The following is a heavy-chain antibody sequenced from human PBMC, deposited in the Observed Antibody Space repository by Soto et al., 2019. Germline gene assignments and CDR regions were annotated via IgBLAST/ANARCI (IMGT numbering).Heavy chain of an antibody. Sequence: ESLKISFKGSVYSVTSYEIGGVRHIPGKGLEWMGIIYPRDSDTRYSPYFQGHGTIPADKSISTAYLQWSSLKASDTAMYYCAREGGYSYHYYYYGMEVWGQGTTVTVSS. D-gene: IGHD5-18*01. J-gene: IGHJ6*02. CDR3: AREGGYSYHYYYYGMEV. CDR2: IYPRDSDT. V-gene: IGHV5-51*01. CDR1: VYSVTSYE.